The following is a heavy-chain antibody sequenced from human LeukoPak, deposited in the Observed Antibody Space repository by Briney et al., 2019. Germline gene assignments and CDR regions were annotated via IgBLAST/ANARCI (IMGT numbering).Heavy chain of an antibody. CDR1: GFTFSSYG. V-gene: IGHV3-30*03. D-gene: IGHD3-16*02. CDR2: ISFDGSNE. Sequence: GGSLRLSCAASGFTFSSYGMHWVRQSPGRGLEWVSFISFDGSNEFYADSLKGRFTISRDNSKDTLYLQMDSLRAEDTALYYCAREEHDYVWGSYRYYYYYGIDVWGQGPRSPSP. J-gene: IGHJ6*02. CDR3: AREEHDYVWGSYRYYYYYGIDV.